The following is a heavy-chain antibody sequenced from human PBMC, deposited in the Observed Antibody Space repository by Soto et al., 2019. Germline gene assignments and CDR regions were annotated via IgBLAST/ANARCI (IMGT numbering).Heavy chain of an antibody. V-gene: IGHV3-7*01. CDR3: ARDPSMARLAHYYMDV. D-gene: IGHD3-10*01. Sequence: GGSLRLSCAASGFTFSSYWMSWVRQAPGKGLEWVANIKQDGSEKYYVDSVKGRFTISRDNAKNSLYLQMNSLRAEDTAVYYCARDPSMARLAHYYMDVWGKGTTVTVSS. J-gene: IGHJ6*03. CDR2: IKQDGSEK. CDR1: GFTFSSYW.